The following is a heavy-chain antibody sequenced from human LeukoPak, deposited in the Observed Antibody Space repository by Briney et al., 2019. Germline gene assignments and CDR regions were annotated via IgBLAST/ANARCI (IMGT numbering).Heavy chain of an antibody. CDR3: AKDTGRPTDAITMEDNAFDI. D-gene: IGHD3-3*01. CDR1: GFTFDDHG. CDR2: ISWSSGII. Sequence: GRSLRLSCAASGFTFDDHGMHWVRQAPGKGLEWVSGISWSSGIIGYADSVKGRFTISRDNAKNSLYLQMDSLRAEDTALHYCAKDTGRPTDAITMEDNAFDIWGQGTMVTVSS. J-gene: IGHJ3*02. V-gene: IGHV3-9*01.